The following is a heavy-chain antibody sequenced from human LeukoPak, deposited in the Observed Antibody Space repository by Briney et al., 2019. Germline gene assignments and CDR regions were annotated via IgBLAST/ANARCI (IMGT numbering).Heavy chain of an antibody. CDR3: ARDGGVQAFDI. CDR1: GGSISSYY. D-gene: IGHD2-8*02. J-gene: IGHJ3*02. Sequence: SETLSLTCTVSGGSISSYYWSWIRQPPGKGLEWIGYIYYSGSTNYNPSLKSRVTISVDTSKNQFSLKLSSVTAADTAVYYCARDGGVQAFDIWGQGTMVTVSS. V-gene: IGHV4-59*01. CDR2: IYYSGST.